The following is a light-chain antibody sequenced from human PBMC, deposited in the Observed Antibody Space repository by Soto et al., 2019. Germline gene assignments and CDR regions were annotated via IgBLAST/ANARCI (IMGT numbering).Light chain of an antibody. CDR3: QQRNIWPPVT. V-gene: IGKV3D-20*02. CDR2: GAS. J-gene: IGKJ5*01. CDR1: QSVSSSY. Sequence: EIVLTQSPGTLSLSPGERATLSCRASQSVSSSYLAWYQQKPGQAPRLLIYGASSRATGIPDRLSGSGSGTDFTLTISRLEPEDFAVYYCQQRNIWPPVTFGHGTRLEIK.